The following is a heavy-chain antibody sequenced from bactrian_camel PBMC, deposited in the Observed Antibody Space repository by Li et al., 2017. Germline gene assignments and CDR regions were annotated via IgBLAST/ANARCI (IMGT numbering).Heavy chain of an antibody. D-gene: IGHD5*01. CDR1: AAAIRWYC. CDR2: IDEDGKI. V-gene: IGHV3-2*01. Sequence: HVQLVESGGGSVQAGGSLRLSCAASAAAIRWYCMGWFRQAPGNEREALARIDEDGKISYAQSVQGRFTIFRDRGQMTLSLEMHDLKPEDTAMYLCAADSRGSGGVCIGRYNFYGHGTQVTVS. J-gene: IGHJ4*01.